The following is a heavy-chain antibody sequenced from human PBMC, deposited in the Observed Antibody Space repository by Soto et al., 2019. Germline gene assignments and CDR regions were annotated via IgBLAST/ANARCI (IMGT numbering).Heavy chain of an antibody. CDR3: GRRYSSSWYDCAFDI. CDR1: GFPVSSNY. V-gene: IGHV3-53*01. D-gene: IGHD6-13*01. Sequence: PGGSLRLSCAASGFPVSSNYMGWVRQAPGKGLEWVSVIYSGGSTNYADSVKGRFTISRDNAKNSLYLQMNSLRAEDTAVYYCGRRYSSSWYDCAFDIWGQGTMVTVSS. CDR2: IYSGGST. J-gene: IGHJ3*02.